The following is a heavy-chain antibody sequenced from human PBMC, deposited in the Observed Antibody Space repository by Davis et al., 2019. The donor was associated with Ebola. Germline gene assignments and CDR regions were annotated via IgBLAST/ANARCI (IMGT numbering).Heavy chain of an antibody. CDR1: GFTVSSNY. Sequence: GESLKISCAASGFTVSSNYMSWVRQAPGKGLEWVAVIWYDGSNKYYADSVKGRFTISRDNSKNTLYLQMNSLRAEDTAVYYCARASGGDYTFDIWGQGTMVTVSS. J-gene: IGHJ3*02. CDR3: ARASGGDYTFDI. V-gene: IGHV3-33*08. D-gene: IGHD2-21*02. CDR2: IWYDGSNK.